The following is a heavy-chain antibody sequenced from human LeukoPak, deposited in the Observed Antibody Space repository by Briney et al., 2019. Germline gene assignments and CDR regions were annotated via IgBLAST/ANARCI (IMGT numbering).Heavy chain of an antibody. D-gene: IGHD4-23*01. CDR1: GGSFSGYY. CDR3: ARFNDYGGNSDY. Sequence: PSETLSLTCAVYGGSFSGYYWSWIRQPPGKGLEWIREINHSGSTNYNPSLKSRVTISVDTSKNQFSLKLSSVTAADTAVYYCARFNDYGGNSDYWGQGTLVTVSS. CDR2: INHSGST. J-gene: IGHJ4*02. V-gene: IGHV4-34*01.